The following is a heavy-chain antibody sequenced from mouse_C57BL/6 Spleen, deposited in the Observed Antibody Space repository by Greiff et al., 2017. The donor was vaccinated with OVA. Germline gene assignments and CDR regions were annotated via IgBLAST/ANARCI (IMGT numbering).Heavy chain of an antibody. V-gene: IGHV1-15*01. D-gene: IGHD1-2*01. Sequence: VKLVESGAELVRPGASVTLSCKASGYTFTDYEMHWVKQTPVHGLEWIGAIDPETGGTAYNQKFKGKAILTADKSSSTAYMELRSLTSEDSAVYYCTSAIRYAMDYWGQGTSVTVSS. CDR3: TSAIRYAMDY. CDR2: IDPETGGT. CDR1: GYTFTDYE. J-gene: IGHJ4*01.